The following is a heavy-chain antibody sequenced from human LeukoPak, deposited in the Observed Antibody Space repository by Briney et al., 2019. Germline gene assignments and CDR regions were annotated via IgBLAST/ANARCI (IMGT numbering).Heavy chain of an antibody. CDR1: GFTFSVYW. J-gene: IGHJ4*02. CDR3: AKVYNENYRYLDY. V-gene: IGHV3-23*01. CDR2: IRSSGDPT. Sequence: GGSLRLSCAASGFTFSVYWMTWVRQAPGKGLEWVSTIRSSGDPTYYADSVKGRFTISRDNSKNALLLQMNSLRAEDTALYYCAKVYNENYRYLDYWGQGTLVTVSS. D-gene: IGHD1-26*01.